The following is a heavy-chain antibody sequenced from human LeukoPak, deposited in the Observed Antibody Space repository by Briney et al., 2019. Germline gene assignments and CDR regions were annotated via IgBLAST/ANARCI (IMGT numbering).Heavy chain of an antibody. CDR3: ARDLDPGNAFDI. J-gene: IGHJ3*02. D-gene: IGHD3-10*01. V-gene: IGHV4-34*01. CDR1: GGSFNNFY. CDR2: INHSGST. Sequence: PSETLSLTCAVYGGSFNNFYWTWIRQPPGKGLEWIGEINHSGSTNYNPSLKSRVTISVDTSKNQFSLKLSSVTAADTAVYYCARDLDPGNAFDIWGQGTMVTVSS.